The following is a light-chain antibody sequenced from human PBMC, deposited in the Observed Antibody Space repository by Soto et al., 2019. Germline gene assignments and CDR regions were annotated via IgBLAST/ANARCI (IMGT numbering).Light chain of an antibody. V-gene: IGLV2-14*01. J-gene: IGLJ1*01. CDR3: SSFISTSTLFV. CDR1: SSDIGNYNY. Sequence: QSVLTQPASVSGSPGQSITISCTGTSSDIGNYNYVSWYQQHPGKAPKLIIYEVTNRPSEISNRFSGSKFGNTASLTISGIQAEDEADYFCSSFISTSTLFVFGTGTKVTVL. CDR2: EVT.